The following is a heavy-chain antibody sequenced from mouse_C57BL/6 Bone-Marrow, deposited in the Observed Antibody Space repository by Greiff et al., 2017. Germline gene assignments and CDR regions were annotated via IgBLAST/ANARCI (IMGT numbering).Heavy chain of an antibody. J-gene: IGHJ3*01. CDR3: ARGEYYGSAWFAY. V-gene: IGHV5-16*01. CDR2: INYDGSST. Sequence: EVQRVESEGGLVQPGSSMKLSCTASGFTFSDYYMAWVRQVPEKGLEWVANINYDGSSTYYLDSLKSRFIISRDTAKNILYLQMSSLKSEDTATXYGARGEYYGSAWFAYWGQGTLVTVSA. D-gene: IGHD1-1*01. CDR1: GFTFSDYY.